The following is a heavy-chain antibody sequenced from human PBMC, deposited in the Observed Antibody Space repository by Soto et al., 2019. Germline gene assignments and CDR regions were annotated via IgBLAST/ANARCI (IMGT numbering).Heavy chain of an antibody. J-gene: IGHJ6*02. D-gene: IGHD6-6*01. CDR1: GGSISSSSYY. CDR3: ARQLGNKKYSSSGGTDYYYGMDV. CDR2: IYYSGST. Sequence: SETLSLTCTVSGGSISSSSYYWGWIRQPPGKGLEWIGSIYYSGSTYYNPSLKSRVTISVDTSKNQFSLKLSSVTAADTAVYYCARQLGNKKYSSSGGTDYYYGMDVWGQGTTVTVSS. V-gene: IGHV4-39*01.